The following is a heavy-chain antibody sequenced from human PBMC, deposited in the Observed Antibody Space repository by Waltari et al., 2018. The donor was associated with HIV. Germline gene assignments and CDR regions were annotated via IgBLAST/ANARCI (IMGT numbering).Heavy chain of an antibody. D-gene: IGHD2-2*01. V-gene: IGHV1-2*02. Sequence: QVQLVQSGAEVKKPGASVKVSCKASGYTFTGSYMHWVRQAPGQGLEWMGWINPNSGGTNYAQKFQGRVTMTRDTSISTAYMELSRLRSDDTAVYYCARDVLVVPAAMGVDYWGQGTLVTVSS. CDR1: GYTFTGSY. CDR2: INPNSGGT. J-gene: IGHJ4*02. CDR3: ARDVLVVPAAMGVDY.